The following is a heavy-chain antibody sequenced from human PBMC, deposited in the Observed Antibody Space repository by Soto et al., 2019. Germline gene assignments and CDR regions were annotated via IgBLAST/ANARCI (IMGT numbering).Heavy chain of an antibody. Sequence: PLETLSLTCTVSGGSISSGYYYWSWIRRPPGKGLEWIGCIYYSGSTYYNPSLKSRVTISVDTSKNQFSLKLSSVTAADTAVYYCAREVQPTYSGPSFDYWGQGTLVTVSS. CDR1: GGSISSGYYY. D-gene: IGHD2-15*01. CDR2: IYYSGST. J-gene: IGHJ4*02. V-gene: IGHV4-30-4*01. CDR3: AREVQPTYSGPSFDY.